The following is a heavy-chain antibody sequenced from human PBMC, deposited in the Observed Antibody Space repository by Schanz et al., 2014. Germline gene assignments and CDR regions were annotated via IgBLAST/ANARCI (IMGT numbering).Heavy chain of an antibody. CDR1: GYTFTSYD. V-gene: IGHV1-8*01. D-gene: IGHD3-10*01. J-gene: IGHJ6*02. CDR2: MNPDSGNT. CDR3: ARAKRFGDMDV. Sequence: QVQLVQSWAEVKGPGASVRVSCKASGYTFTSYDFNWVRQAPGQGLEWMGWMNPDSGNTGYAQKFQGRVTMTRNTSISTAYMELSSLRSEDTAVYYCARAKRFGDMDVWGQGTTVTVSS.